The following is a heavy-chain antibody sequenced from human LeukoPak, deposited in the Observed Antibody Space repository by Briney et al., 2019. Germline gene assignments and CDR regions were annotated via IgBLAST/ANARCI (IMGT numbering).Heavy chain of an antibody. CDR2: INPSGDST. CDR1: GYTFTSYY. J-gene: IGHJ4*02. D-gene: IGHD5-24*01. V-gene: IGHV1-46*01. CDR3: ARTGGPIEMTTTFDY. Sequence: GASVKVSCKASGYTFTSYYIHWVRQAPGQGLEWMGIINPSGDSTNYAQKFQGRVTLTRDTSTSTVYMELSSLRSEDTAVYYCARTGGPIEMTTTFDYWGQGTLVTVSS.